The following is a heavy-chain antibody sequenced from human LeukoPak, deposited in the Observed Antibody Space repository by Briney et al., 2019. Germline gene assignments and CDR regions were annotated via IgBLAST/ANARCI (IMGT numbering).Heavy chain of an antibody. J-gene: IGHJ4*02. Sequence: SQTLSLTCVISGNSVSSIGAAWNWIRQSPSRGFEWLGRAYYRSKWYIDYALSVKSRITIKPDTSKNQFSLQLNSVTPEDTAVYYCTRDEGAMVFWGQGILVTVSS. D-gene: IGHD3-10*01. CDR1: GNSVSSIGAA. V-gene: IGHV6-1*01. CDR2: AYYRSKWYI. CDR3: TRDEGAMVF.